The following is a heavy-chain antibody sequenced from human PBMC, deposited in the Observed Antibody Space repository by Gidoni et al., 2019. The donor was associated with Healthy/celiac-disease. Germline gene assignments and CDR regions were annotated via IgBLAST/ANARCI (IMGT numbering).Heavy chain of an antibody. V-gene: IGHV3-43D*03. CDR2: ISWDGGST. J-gene: IGHJ4*02. CDR3: AKDMGMVRGVITAFDY. Sequence: EVQLVESGGVVVQPGGSLRLSCAASGFPFDDYAMHWVRQAPGKGLEWVSLISWDGGSTYYADSVKGRFTISRDNSKNSLYLQMNSLRAEDTALYYCAKDMGMVRGVITAFDYWGQGTLVTVSS. CDR1: GFPFDDYA. D-gene: IGHD3-10*01.